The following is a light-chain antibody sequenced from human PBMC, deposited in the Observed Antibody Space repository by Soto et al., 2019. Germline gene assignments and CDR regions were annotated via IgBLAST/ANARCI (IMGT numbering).Light chain of an antibody. J-gene: IGLJ2*01. V-gene: IGLV2-14*03. CDR3: SSYTSSSTLVV. CDR1: SSDVGAYNY. CDR2: DVS. Sequence: QPVLTQPASVSGSPGQSITISCTGTSSDVGAYNYVSWYQHHPGKAPKLMIYDVSNRPSGVSNRFSGSKSGNTASLTISGLQAEDEADYYCSSYTSSSTLVVFGGGTKLTVL.